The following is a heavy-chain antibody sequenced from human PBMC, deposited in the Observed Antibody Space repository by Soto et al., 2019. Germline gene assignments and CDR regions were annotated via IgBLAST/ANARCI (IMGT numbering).Heavy chain of an antibody. CDR3: ARSYSYGFGY. D-gene: IGHD5-18*01. V-gene: IGHV3-48*01. Sequence: EVQLVESGGGLVQPGGSLRLSCAASGFVLSSYSMSWVRQAPGKGLEWVSYIGTGTRTRYYADSVKGRFTISSDTGKNSLFLQMTCLRAEDTALYYGARSYSYGFGYWGQGTLVTVSS. CDR2: IGTGTRTR. CDR1: GFVLSSYS. J-gene: IGHJ4*02.